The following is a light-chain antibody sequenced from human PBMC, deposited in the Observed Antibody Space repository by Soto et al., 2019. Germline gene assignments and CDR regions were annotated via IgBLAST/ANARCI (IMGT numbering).Light chain of an antibody. CDR3: QQRSYWPT. Sequence: EIVFTQSPATVSLSPGERATLSFRASQSVSNSLAWYQQRPGQAPRLLIYDASNRATGIPARFSGSGSGTDFTLTISSLEPEDFAVYYCQQRSYWPTFGQGTKVDIK. J-gene: IGKJ1*01. V-gene: IGKV3-11*01. CDR2: DAS. CDR1: QSVSNS.